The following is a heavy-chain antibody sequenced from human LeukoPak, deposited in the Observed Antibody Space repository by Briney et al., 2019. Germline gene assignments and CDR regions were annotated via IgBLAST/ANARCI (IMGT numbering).Heavy chain of an antibody. V-gene: IGHV4-59*08. Sequence: SETLSLTCSVSGGSISSLDWSWIRQPPGKGLEWIGYIYYTGSTNYNPSLKSRVTMFVDMSKNQFSLRLSSVTAADTAVYYCARHRAYSSSSPFDYWGQGTLVTASS. CDR3: ARHRAYSSSSPFDY. J-gene: IGHJ4*02. CDR2: IYYTGST. D-gene: IGHD6-6*01. CDR1: GGSISSLD.